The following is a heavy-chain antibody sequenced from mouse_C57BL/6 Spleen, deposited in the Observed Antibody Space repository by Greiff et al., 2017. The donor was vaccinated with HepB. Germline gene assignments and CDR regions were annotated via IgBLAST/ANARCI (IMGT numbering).Heavy chain of an antibody. CDR1: GYTFTSYW. CDR3: AQDGFDV. CDR2: INPSSGYT. V-gene: IGHV1-7*01. J-gene: IGHJ1*03. D-gene: IGHD2-3*01. Sequence: VKLQQSGAELAKPGASVKLSCKASGYTFTSYWMHWVKQRPGQGLEWIGYINPSSGYTKYNQKFKDKATLTADKSSHTAYMPLSSLTYEDSAVYYCAQDGFDVWGTGTTVTVSS.